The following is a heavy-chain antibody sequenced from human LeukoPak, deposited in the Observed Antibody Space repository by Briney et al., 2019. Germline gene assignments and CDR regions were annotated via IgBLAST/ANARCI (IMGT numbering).Heavy chain of an antibody. CDR1: GGSISSGYYY. Sequence: SQTLSLTCTVSGGSISSGYYYWSWIRQPAGKGLEWIGRIYTSGSTNYSPSLKSRVTISVDTSKNHFSLRLSSVTAADTAVYYCARDHGSGWTVPLWYFDLWGRGTLVTVSS. V-gene: IGHV4-61*02. J-gene: IGHJ2*01. D-gene: IGHD6-19*01. CDR2: IYTSGST. CDR3: ARDHGSGWTVPLWYFDL.